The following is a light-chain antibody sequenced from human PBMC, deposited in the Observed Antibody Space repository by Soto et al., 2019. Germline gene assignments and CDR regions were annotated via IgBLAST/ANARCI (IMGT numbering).Light chain of an antibody. V-gene: IGKV2-30*01. J-gene: IGKJ1*01. CDR1: QSLVYSDGIAY. CDR2: QSS. Sequence: DVVMTQSPLSLPVTLGQPASISCRSSQSLVYSDGIAYLSWFQQRPGQSPRRLIYQSSRRDSGDPDRLSGSGSGTDVTEQINRVEAEDVGIYYCVQGTRWPPTFGRGTRVEIK. CDR3: VQGTRWPPT.